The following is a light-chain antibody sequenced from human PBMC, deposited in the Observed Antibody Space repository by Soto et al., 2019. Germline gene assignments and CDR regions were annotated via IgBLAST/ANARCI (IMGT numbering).Light chain of an antibody. V-gene: IGKV1-5*01. Sequence: DIQMTQSPSTLSASVGDRVTISCRASQSISSWLAWYQQKSGKAPKLLIYDASSLESGVPSRFSGSGFGTEFTLTISSLQPDDFATYYCQQYNSYSPWTFGQGTKVEIK. CDR3: QQYNSYSPWT. J-gene: IGKJ1*01. CDR1: QSISSW. CDR2: DAS.